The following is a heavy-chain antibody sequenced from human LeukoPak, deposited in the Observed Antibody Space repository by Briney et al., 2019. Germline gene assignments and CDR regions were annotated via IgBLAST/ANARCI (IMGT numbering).Heavy chain of an antibody. CDR1: GYSFSNYY. D-gene: IGHD3-10*01. J-gene: IGHJ4*02. Sequence: GESLKISCKGSGYSFSNYYIDWVRQMPGEGREWIGVMYPGGSDIRYSPSFQGQGTISADKSIDTASLQWSRLKASDSAMYYCASRTGSYYPFNSWGQGTLVTVSS. CDR2: MYPGGSDI. V-gene: IGHV5-51*01. CDR3: ASRTGSYYPFNS.